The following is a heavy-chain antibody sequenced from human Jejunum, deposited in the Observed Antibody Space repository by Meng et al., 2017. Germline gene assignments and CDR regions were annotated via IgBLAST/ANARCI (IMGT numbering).Heavy chain of an antibody. CDR3: ARGGYYSFDY. D-gene: IGHD5-18*01. CDR1: GGSISSVYW. Sequence: LQDSAPGLVKPSDTLSLTCAVSGGSISSVYWWTWVRQSPGKGLEWIGEIYHSGSTNYNPSLKSRVTISVDKSKNQFSLKLTSVTAADTAVYYCARGGYYSFDYWGQGTLVTVSS. V-gene: IGHV4-4*02. CDR2: IYHSGST. J-gene: IGHJ4*02.